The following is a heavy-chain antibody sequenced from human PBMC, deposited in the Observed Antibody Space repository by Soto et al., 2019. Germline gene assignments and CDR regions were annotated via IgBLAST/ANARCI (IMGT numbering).Heavy chain of an antibody. D-gene: IGHD6-19*01. Sequence: SLRLSCAASGFTFDDYAMHWVRQAPGKGLEWVSHISWNSGSINYADSVKGRFTISRDNAKNSLYLQMNSLRAEDTALYYCAKDRGHSSGWPDAFDIWGQGTMVTLSS. CDR1: GFTFDDYA. J-gene: IGHJ3*02. V-gene: IGHV3-9*01. CDR3: AKDRGHSSGWPDAFDI. CDR2: ISWNSGSI.